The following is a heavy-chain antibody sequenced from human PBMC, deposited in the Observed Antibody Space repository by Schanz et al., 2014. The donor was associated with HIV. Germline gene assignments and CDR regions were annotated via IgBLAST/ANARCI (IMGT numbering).Heavy chain of an antibody. J-gene: IGHJ4*02. D-gene: IGHD2-2*02. CDR1: RFTFSRYG. V-gene: IGHV3-23*01. CDR2: ISGNGDSA. CDR3: AKDTGILPRPYFDS. Sequence: EVQLLESGGGLVQPGGFLRLSCAASRFTFSRYGMSWVRQTPDKGLEWVSSISGNGDSAYYADSVRGRFTISRDNSLHMLYLEMKSLRAEDTAVYYCAKDTGILPRPYFDSWGQGTPVTVSS.